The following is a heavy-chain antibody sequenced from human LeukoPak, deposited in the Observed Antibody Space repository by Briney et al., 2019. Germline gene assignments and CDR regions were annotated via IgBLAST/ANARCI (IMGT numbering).Heavy chain of an antibody. CDR3: ARGSSRAFDY. J-gene: IGHJ4*02. Sequence: GGSLRLSCEGSAFIFSGHWMNWVRQTPGKGLEWVSVIYSGGTTNHADSVKGRFTVSRDNSKNTLYLQMNSLRAEDTAVYFCARGSSRAFDYWGQETLVTVSS. D-gene: IGHD2-2*01. CDR2: IYSGGTT. V-gene: IGHV3-53*01. CDR1: AFIFSGHW.